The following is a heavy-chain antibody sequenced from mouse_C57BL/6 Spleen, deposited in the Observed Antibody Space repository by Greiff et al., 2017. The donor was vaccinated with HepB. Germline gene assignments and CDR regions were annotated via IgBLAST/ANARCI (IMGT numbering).Heavy chain of an antibody. J-gene: IGHJ2*01. CDR2: IDPSDSYT. D-gene: IGHD1-1*01. CDR1: GYTFTSYR. CDR3: ARGGDYGRIVLDN. V-gene: IGHV1-50*01. Sequence: QVQLQQPGAELVKPGASVKLSCKASGYTFTSYRMQWVKQRPGQGLEWTGEIDPSDSYTNYNQKFKGKATLTGDTSSSTAYMQLISVTSGDSAVYYCARGGDYGRIVLDNWGQGTTLTVSS.